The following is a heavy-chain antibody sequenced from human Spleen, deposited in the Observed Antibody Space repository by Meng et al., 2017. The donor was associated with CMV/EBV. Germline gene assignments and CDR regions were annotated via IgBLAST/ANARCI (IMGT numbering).Heavy chain of an antibody. D-gene: IGHD1-26*01. CDR3: ALNWYSGSYRTFDY. CDR1: GGTFSSYA. Sequence: VQLVQSGAEVKKPGSSVKVSCKASGGTFSSYAISWVRQAPGQGLEWMGWISAYNGNTNYAQKLQGRVTMTTDTSTSTAYMELRSLRSDDTAVYYCALNWYSGSYRTFDYWGQGTLVTVSS. V-gene: IGHV1-18*01. J-gene: IGHJ4*02. CDR2: ISAYNGNT.